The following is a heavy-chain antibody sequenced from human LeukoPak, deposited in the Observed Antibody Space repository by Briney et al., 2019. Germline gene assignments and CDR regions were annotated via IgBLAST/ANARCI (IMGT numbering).Heavy chain of an antibody. CDR1: GFTFSSYG. V-gene: IGHV3-33*01. CDR3: ARGEPNVDTAISY. CDR2: IWYDGSNK. J-gene: IGHJ4*02. Sequence: SGRSLRLSCAASGFTFSSYGMHWVRQAPGKGLEWVAVIWYDGSNKYYADSVKGRFTISRDNSKNTLYLQMNSLRAEDTAVYYCARGEPNVDTAISYWGQGTLVTVSS. D-gene: IGHD5-18*01.